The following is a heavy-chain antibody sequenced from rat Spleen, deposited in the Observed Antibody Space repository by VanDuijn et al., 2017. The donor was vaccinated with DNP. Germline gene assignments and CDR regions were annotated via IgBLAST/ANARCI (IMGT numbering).Heavy chain of an antibody. CDR1: GFTFSDYY. Sequence: EVQLVESGGGVVQPGGSLKLSCAASGFTFSDYYMAWVRQAPTKGLEWVAYISYDGGRTYNGDSVKGRFTISRDNAKNTLYLQMNSLRSEDTATYYCARHVLPLRVWDYWGQGVMVTVSS. D-gene: IGHD1-4*01. CDR3: ARHVLPLRVWDY. J-gene: IGHJ2*01. V-gene: IGHV5-22*01. CDR2: ISYDGGRT.